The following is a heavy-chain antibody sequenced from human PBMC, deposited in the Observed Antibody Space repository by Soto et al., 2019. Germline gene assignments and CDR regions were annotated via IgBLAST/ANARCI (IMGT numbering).Heavy chain of an antibody. CDR2: ISSNGGNT. CDR1: GFTFSSYA. V-gene: IGHV3-64D*06. CDR3: VKTSIAVAASGWFDP. Sequence: GGSLRLSCSASGFTFSSYAMHWVRQAPGNGLEYVSAISSNGGNTYYADSVKGRFTISRDNSKNTLYLQMSSLRAEDTAVYYCVKTSIAVAASGWFDPWGQGTLVTVSS. D-gene: IGHD6-19*01. J-gene: IGHJ5*02.